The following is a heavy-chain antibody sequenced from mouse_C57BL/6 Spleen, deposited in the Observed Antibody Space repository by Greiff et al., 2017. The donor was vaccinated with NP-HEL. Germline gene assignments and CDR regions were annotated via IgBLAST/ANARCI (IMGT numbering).Heavy chain of an antibody. CDR1: GFSLTSYG. D-gene: IGHD3-2*02. CDR3: AKRQDSSGFYYAMDY. Sequence: VKVEESGPGLVAPSQSLSITCTVSGFSLTSYGVDWVRQPPGKGLEWLGVIWGGGSTNYNSALMSRLSISKDNSKSQVFLKMNSLQTDDTAMYYCAKRQDSSGFYYAMDYWGQGTSVTVSS. V-gene: IGHV2-9*01. J-gene: IGHJ4*01. CDR2: IWGGGST.